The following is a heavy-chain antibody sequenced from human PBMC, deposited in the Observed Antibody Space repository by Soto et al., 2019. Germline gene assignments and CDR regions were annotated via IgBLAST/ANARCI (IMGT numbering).Heavy chain of an antibody. J-gene: IGHJ4*02. CDR3: ARAILTYSSSWPSYFDY. D-gene: IGHD6-13*01. CDR2: ISAYNGNT. V-gene: IGHV1-18*01. CDR1: GYTFTSYG. Sequence: VASVKVSCKASGYTFTSYGISWVRQAPGQGLEWMGWISAYNGNTNYAQKLQGRVTMTTDTSTSTAYMELRSLRSDDTAVYYCARAILTYSSSWPSYFDYGGKGTLVTVPS.